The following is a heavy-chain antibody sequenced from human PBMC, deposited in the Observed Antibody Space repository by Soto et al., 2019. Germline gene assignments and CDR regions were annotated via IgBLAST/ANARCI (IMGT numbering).Heavy chain of an antibody. D-gene: IGHD6-19*01. V-gene: IGHV3-30*18. Sequence: QVQLVEAGGGVVQPGRSLRLSCAASGFTFSTYGMHWVRQAPGKGLEWVAVISYDGNEKHYADSVKGRFTISRDNSKDTLSLQMNSLRAEDPAVYYCAKEGALSGWTYGDYCGQGTLVTVSS. CDR3: AKEGALSGWTYGDY. CDR2: ISYDGNEK. CDR1: GFTFSTYG. J-gene: IGHJ4*02.